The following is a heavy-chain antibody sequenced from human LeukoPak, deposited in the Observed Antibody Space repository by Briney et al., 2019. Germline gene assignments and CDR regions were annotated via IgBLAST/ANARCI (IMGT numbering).Heavy chain of an antibody. J-gene: IGHJ4*02. CDR1: GFTFSDYY. CDR3: ARTYYYDSGGYDY. V-gene: IGHV3-23*01. D-gene: IGHD3-22*01. CDR2: ISGSGGST. Sequence: GGSLRLSCAASGFTFSDYYMSWIRQAPGKGLEWVSAISGSGGSTYYADSVKGRFTISRDNSKNTLYLQMNSLRAEDTAVYYCARTYYYDSGGYDYWGQGTLVTVSS.